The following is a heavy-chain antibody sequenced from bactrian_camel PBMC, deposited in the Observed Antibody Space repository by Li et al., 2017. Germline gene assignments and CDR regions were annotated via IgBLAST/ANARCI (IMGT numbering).Heavy chain of an antibody. CDR2: ISNGGAVT. J-gene: IGHJ6*01. CDR3: VRDVDSRDGIPDFGY. V-gene: IGHV3S1*01. D-gene: IGHD5*01. CDR1: GFTFDMYW. Sequence: HVQLVESGGGLVQFGGSPILSCEASGFTFDMYWMYWVRQAPGKGLDWISSISNGGAVTRYADSVKGRSTISRDNDRNTVSLQIDSLKPEDTATYYCVRDVDSRDGIPDFGYWGQGTQVTVS.